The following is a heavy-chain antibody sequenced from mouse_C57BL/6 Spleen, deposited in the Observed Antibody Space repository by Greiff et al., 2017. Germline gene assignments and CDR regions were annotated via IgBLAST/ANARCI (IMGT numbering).Heavy chain of an antibody. CDR2: INPNNGGT. D-gene: IGHD4-1*01. CDR3: ARKANWDVGFAY. V-gene: IGHV1-26*01. CDR1: GYTFTDYY. Sequence: EVQLQQSGPELVKPGASVKISCKASGYTFTDYYMNWVKQSHGKSLEWIGDINPNNGGTSYNQKFKGKATLTVDKSSSTAYMELRSLTSEDSAVYYCARKANWDVGFAYWGQGALVTGSA. J-gene: IGHJ3*01.